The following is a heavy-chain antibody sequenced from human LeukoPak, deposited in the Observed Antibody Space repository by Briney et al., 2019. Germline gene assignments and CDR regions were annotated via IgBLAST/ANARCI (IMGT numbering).Heavy chain of an antibody. CDR3: ARGPSIAVAGKFPNDY. D-gene: IGHD6-19*01. CDR1: GGSFSGYY. Sequence: PETLSLTCAVYGGSFSGYYWSWIRQPPGEGLEWIGEINHSGSTNYNPSLKSRVTISVDTSKNQFSLKLSSVTAADTAVYYCARGPSIAVAGKFPNDYWGQGTLVTVSS. V-gene: IGHV4-34*01. J-gene: IGHJ4*02. CDR2: INHSGST.